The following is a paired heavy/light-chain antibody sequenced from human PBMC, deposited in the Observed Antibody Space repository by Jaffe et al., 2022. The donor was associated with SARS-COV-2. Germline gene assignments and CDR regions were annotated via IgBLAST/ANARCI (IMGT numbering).Heavy chain of an antibody. Sequence: EVQLVESGGGLVQPGGSLRLSCAASGLTFSSYWMSWVRQAPGKGLEWVANINQDGSAKFYVDSVKGRFTISWDNARNSLYLQMNSLRAEDTALYYCASADTAAGTWDSDYWGQGTLVTVSS. V-gene: IGHV3-7*01. CDR1: GLTFSSYW. CDR2: INQDGSAK. CDR3: ASADTAAGTWDSDY. D-gene: IGHD6-19*01. J-gene: IGHJ4*02.
Light chain of an antibody. CDR1: QRVTSNY. CDR3: QQYAASPLT. J-gene: IGKJ4*01. Sequence: EILLTQSPGTLSLSPGERATLSCRASQRVTSNYLAWYQQKPGQAPRLLIYGASSRATGIPDRFSGSGSGTDFTLTISRLEPEDFAVYYCQQYAASPLTFGGGTKVEIK. V-gene: IGKV3-20*01. CDR2: GAS.